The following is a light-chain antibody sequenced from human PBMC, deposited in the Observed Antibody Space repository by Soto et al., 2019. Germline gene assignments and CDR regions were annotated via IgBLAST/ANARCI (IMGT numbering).Light chain of an antibody. V-gene: IGLV2-8*01. CDR1: RSDDVAYYY. Sequence: QSALPQPPSASVTAGQSLFIACTGTRSDDVAYYYVSWYQQHPGKAPTLLVYEINKRPSGVHESFSGSKSVDTASLTVSGLHAESETDYYCTSAGGSKNXPCVFG. CDR2: EIN. J-gene: IGLJ1*01. CDR3: TSAGGSKNXPCV.